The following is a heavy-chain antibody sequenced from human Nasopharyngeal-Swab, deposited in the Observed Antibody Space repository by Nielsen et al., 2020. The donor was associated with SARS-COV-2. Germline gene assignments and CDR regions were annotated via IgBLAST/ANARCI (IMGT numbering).Heavy chain of an antibody. J-gene: IGHJ2*01. CDR1: GFSFRSYA. D-gene: IGHD1-14*01. CDR3: ARFSNKGNRYWFFDL. CDR2: ISGGGNNI. V-gene: IGHV3-21*01. Sequence: GESLKISCAASGFSFRSYAMSWVRQIPGKGLEWVSTISGGGNNIYYAESVKGRFTISRDNAGTSLSLQMNSLRAEDTAVYYCARFSNKGNRYWFFDLWGRGTLVTVSS.